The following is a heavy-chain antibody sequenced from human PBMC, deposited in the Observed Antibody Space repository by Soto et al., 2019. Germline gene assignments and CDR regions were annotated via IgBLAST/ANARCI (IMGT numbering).Heavy chain of an antibody. CDR2: IWYDGSNK. D-gene: IGHD3-22*01. CDR1: GFTFSSYG. J-gene: IGHJ4*02. V-gene: IGHV3-33*01. Sequence: GGSLRLSCAASGFTFSSYGMHWVRQAPGKGLEWVAVIWYDGSNKYYADSVKGRFTISRDNSKNTLYLQMNSLRAEDTAVYYCARDSYYYDSSGYPGFDDRGQGTRVTVSS. CDR3: ARDSYYYDSSGYPGFDD.